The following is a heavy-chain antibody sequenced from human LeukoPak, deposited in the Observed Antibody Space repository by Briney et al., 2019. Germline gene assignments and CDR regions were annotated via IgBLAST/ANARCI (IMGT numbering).Heavy chain of an antibody. CDR1: GYTFTSYY. J-gene: IGHJ3*02. CDR3: ARERLRFLEWSFDAFDI. Sequence: ASVTVSRQSSGYTFTSYYMHWVRQPPGQGLEWMGIINPSGGSTSNAQKFHGRVTMTRDMSTSTVYMELSRLRSEDTAVYYCARERLRFLEWSFDAFDIWGQGTMVTVSS. D-gene: IGHD3-3*01. V-gene: IGHV1-46*01. CDR2: INPSGGST.